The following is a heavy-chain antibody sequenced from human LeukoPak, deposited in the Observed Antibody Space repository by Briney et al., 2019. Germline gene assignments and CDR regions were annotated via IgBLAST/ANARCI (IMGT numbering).Heavy chain of an antibody. J-gene: IGHJ4*02. CDR2: IYYSGST. D-gene: IGHD1-1*01. CDR3: ARGRYNYDSPPYYFDY. V-gene: IGHV4-39*07. CDR1: SGSISSGSYY. Sequence: PSETLSLTCTVSSGSISSGSYYWGWLRQPPGKGLEWFGTIYYSGSTYYNPSLKSRVTISVHTSKNQFSLKLSSVTAADTAVYYCARGRYNYDSPPYYFDYWGQGTLVTVSS.